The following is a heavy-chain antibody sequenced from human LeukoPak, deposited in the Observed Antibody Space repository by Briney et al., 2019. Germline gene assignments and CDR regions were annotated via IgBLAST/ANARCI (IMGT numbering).Heavy chain of an antibody. CDR2: INHSGST. Sequence: SETLSLTCAVYGGSFSGYYWSWIRQPPGKGLEWIGEINHSGSTNYNPSLKSRATISVDTSKNQFSLKLSSVTAADTAVYYCARQRRTRGAFDIWGQGTMVTVSS. CDR1: GGSFSGYY. D-gene: IGHD1-1*01. V-gene: IGHV4-34*01. CDR3: ARQRRTRGAFDI. J-gene: IGHJ3*02.